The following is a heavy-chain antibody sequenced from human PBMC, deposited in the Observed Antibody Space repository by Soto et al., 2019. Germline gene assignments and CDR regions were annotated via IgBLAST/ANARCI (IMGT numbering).Heavy chain of an antibody. CDR2: INHSGST. V-gene: IGHV4-34*01. CDR3: ERGLHERYGSTRIAACEYFQH. Sequence: QLQLQQWGAGLLKPSETLSLTCAVYGGSFSGYYWSWIRQPPGKGMEWVGEINHSGSTNYNPSLKGRVTISVDPSKHQFSLTLSSVTAADPAVYYCERGLHERYGSTRIAACEYFQHWGQGTLVTVSS. CDR1: GGSFSGYY. D-gene: IGHD6-6*01. J-gene: IGHJ1*01.